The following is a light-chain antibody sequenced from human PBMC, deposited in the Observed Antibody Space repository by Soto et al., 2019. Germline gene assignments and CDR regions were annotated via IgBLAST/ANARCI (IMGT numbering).Light chain of an antibody. CDR1: RSISTY. J-gene: IGKJ1*01. Sequence: VFTQYTAPLSLSPGERATPSFRASRSISTYLAWYQQKPGQAPRLLIYEALNRATGIPARFSGSGSGTDFTLTISRLEPEDFAVYYCQQYGTSVWTFGQGTKVDIK. CDR2: EAL. CDR3: QQYGTSVWT. V-gene: IGKV3-11*01.